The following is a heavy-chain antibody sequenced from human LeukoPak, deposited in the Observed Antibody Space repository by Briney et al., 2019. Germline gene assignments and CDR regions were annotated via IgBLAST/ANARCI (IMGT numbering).Heavy chain of an antibody. J-gene: IGHJ4*02. CDR2: IYTSGST. Sequence: SETLSLTCTVSGGSISSGSYYWSWIRQPAGKGLEWIGRIYTSGSTKYNPSLKSRVTISVDTSKNQFSLKLRSVTAADTAVYYCARRWVPAVISNWRSHDYVWGTYRYSYFDYWGQGTLVTVSS. V-gene: IGHV4-61*02. D-gene: IGHD3-16*02. CDR1: GGSISSGSYY. CDR3: ARRWVPAVISNWRSHDYVWGTYRYSYFDY.